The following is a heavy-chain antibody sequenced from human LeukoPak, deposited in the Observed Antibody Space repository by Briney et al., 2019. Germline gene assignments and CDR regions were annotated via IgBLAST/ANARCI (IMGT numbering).Heavy chain of an antibody. CDR3: ARSRAEYSYGPHAGAFDI. Sequence: GGSLRLSCAASGFTFSSYAMHWVRQAPGKGLEWVAVISYDGSNKYYADSVKGRFTISRDNSKNTLYLQMNSLRAEDTAVYYCARSRAEYSYGPHAGAFDIWGQGTMVTVSS. CDR2: ISYDGSNK. CDR1: GFTFSSYA. D-gene: IGHD5-18*01. J-gene: IGHJ3*02. V-gene: IGHV3-30*04.